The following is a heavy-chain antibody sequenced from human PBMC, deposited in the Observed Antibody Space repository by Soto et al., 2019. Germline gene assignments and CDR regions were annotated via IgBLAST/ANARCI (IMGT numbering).Heavy chain of an antibody. J-gene: IGHJ4*02. Sequence: SVKVSCKASGFTFTSSAVQWVRQARGQRLEWIGWIVVGSGNTNYAQKFQERVTITRDMSTSTAYMELSSLRSEDTAVYYCAADHYYYDSSGYYPYYFDYWGQGTLVTVSS. CDR2: IVVGSGNT. CDR3: AADHYYYDSSGYYPYYFDY. V-gene: IGHV1-58*01. D-gene: IGHD3-22*01. CDR1: GFTFTSSA.